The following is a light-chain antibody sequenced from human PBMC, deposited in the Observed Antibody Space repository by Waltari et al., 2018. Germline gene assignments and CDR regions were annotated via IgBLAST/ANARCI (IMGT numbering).Light chain of an antibody. CDR3: QVWDSSSDHVV. Sequence: SYVLTQPPSVPVAPGKTARITRGGNNIGSKSVHWYQEKPGQAPVLVVYDDSDRPSGIPERFSGSNSGNTATLTISRVEAGDEADYYCQVWDSSSDHVVFGGGTKLTVL. CDR2: DDS. CDR1: NIGSKS. V-gene: IGLV3-21*03. J-gene: IGLJ2*01.